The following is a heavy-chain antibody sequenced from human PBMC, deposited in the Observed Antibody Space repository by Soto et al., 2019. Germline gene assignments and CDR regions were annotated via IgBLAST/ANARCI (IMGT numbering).Heavy chain of an antibody. CDR3: ARDITWEVDAFDI. V-gene: IGHV3-21*01. CDR2: ISSTSSYI. D-gene: IGHD1-26*01. CDR1: GFIFRSYS. Sequence: EVQLVESGGGPVKPGGSLRLSCAASGFIFRSYSMNWVRQAPGKGLEWVACISSTSSYINYGDSVKGRFTISRDNAKNSLYLQMNSLRAEDTAVYYCARDITWEVDAFDIWGQGTMVTVSS. J-gene: IGHJ3*02.